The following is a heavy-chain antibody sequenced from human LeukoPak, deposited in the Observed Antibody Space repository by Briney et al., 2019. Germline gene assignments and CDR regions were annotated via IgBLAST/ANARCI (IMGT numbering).Heavy chain of an antibody. V-gene: IGHV4-59*01. CDR1: GGSISSYY. CDR2: IYHTGST. D-gene: IGHD7-27*01. CDR3: ASRKLGNDY. J-gene: IGHJ4*02. Sequence: SETLSLTCTVSGGSISSYYWSWIRQSPGKGLEWIGYIYHTGSTSYSPSLKSRVTISADTSQNQFSLKLSSVTAADTAVYYCASRKLGNDYWGQGTLVAVSS.